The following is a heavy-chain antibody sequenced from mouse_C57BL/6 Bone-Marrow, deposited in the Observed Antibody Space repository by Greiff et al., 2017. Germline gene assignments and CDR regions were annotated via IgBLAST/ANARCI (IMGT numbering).Heavy chain of an antibody. D-gene: IGHD4-1*01. Sequence: VKLMESGAELARPGASVKMSCKASGYTFTSYTMHWVKQRPGQGLEWIGYINPSSGYTKYNQKFKDKATLTADKSSSTAYMQLSSLTSEDSAVYYCAQTGTYYFDYWGQGTTLTVSS. CDR3: AQTGTYYFDY. J-gene: IGHJ2*01. CDR2: INPSSGYT. V-gene: IGHV1-4*01. CDR1: GYTFTSYT.